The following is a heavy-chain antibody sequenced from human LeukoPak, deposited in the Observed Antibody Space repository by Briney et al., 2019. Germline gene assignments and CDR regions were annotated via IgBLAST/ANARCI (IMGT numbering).Heavy chain of an antibody. CDR2: IYYSGST. Sequence: SETLSLTCTVSGGSISSSSYYWGWIRQPPGKGLEWIGSIYYSGSTYYNPSLKSRVTISVDTSKNQFSLKLSSVTAADTAVYYCARHADSSGYPPFDYWGQGTLVTVSS. J-gene: IGHJ4*02. CDR3: ARHADSSGYPPFDY. CDR1: GGSISSSSYY. V-gene: IGHV4-39*01. D-gene: IGHD3-22*01.